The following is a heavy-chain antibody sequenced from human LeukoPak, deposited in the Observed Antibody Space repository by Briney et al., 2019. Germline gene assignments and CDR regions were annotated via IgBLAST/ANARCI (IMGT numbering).Heavy chain of an antibody. D-gene: IGHD3-10*01. CDR1: GYTFTSYY. Sequence: ASVKVSCKASGYTFTSYYMHWVRQAPGQGLEWMGWINPNSGGTNYAQKFQGRVTMTRDTSISTAYMELSRLRSDDTAVYYCAGSITMVRGDAMDVWGKGTTVTVSS. V-gene: IGHV1-2*02. J-gene: IGHJ6*03. CDR2: INPNSGGT. CDR3: AGSITMVRGDAMDV.